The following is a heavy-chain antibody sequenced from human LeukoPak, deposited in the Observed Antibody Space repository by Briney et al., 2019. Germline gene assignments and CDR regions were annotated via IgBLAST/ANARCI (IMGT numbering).Heavy chain of an antibody. J-gene: IGHJ4*02. Sequence: ASVKVSCKASGYTFTGYYMHWVRQAPGQGLEWMGWINPNSGGTNYAQKFQGRATMTRDTSISTAYMELSRLRSDDTAVYYCASLWVRGVTSDYWGQGTLVTVSS. D-gene: IGHD3-10*01. V-gene: IGHV1-2*02. CDR3: ASLWVRGVTSDY. CDR1: GYTFTGYY. CDR2: INPNSGGT.